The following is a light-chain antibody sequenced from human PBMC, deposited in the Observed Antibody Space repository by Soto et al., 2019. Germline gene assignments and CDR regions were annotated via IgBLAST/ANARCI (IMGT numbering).Light chain of an antibody. J-gene: IGKJ1*01. CDR2: GAS. V-gene: IGKV3-15*01. CDR3: QQYNNWPET. CDR1: QSISSN. Sequence: EIVLTQSPGTLSLSPGERASLSCRASQSISSNLAWYQQKPAQAPRLLIYGASTRATGFPARFSGSGSGTEFTLTISSLQSEDSAVYYCQQYNNWPETFGQGTKVDIK.